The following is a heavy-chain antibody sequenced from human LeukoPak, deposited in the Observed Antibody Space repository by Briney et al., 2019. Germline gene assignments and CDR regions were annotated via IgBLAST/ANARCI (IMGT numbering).Heavy chain of an antibody. J-gene: IGHJ4*02. CDR2: INPNSGGT. V-gene: IGHV1-2*02. D-gene: IGHD1-1*01. Sequence: PGGSLRLSCAASGFTFSSYAMHWVRQAPGQGLEWMGWINPNSGGTNYAQKFQGRVTMTRDTSISTAYMELSRLRSDDAAVYYCARDPTGTEDYWGQGTLVTVSS. CDR3: ARDPTGTEDY. CDR1: GFTFSSYA.